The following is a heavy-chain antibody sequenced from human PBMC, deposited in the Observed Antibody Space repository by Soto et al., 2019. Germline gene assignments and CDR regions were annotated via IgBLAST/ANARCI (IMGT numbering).Heavy chain of an antibody. CDR1: GGSISSSSYY. D-gene: IGHD2-15*01. J-gene: IGHJ4*02. CDR2: IYYSGST. CDR3: ARSRSGWQHSIDY. V-gene: IGHV4-39*01. Sequence: SETLSLTCTVSGGSISSSSYYWGWIRQPPGKGLEWIGSIYYSGSTYYNPSLKSRVTISVDTSKNQFSLKLSSVTAADTAVYYCARSRSGWQHSIDYWGQGTLVTVSS.